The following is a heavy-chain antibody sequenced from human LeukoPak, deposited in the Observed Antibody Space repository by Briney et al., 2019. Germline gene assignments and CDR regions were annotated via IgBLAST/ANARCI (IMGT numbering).Heavy chain of an antibody. V-gene: IGHV3-53*01. Sequence: GRSLRLSCLASGFTFSSYAMHWVRQAPGKGLEWVSVIYSGGSTYYADSVKGRFTISRDNSKNTLYLQMNSLRAEDTAVYYCARVGYSSSWGNYWGQGTLVTVSS. J-gene: IGHJ4*02. CDR3: ARVGYSSSWGNY. CDR1: GFTFSSYA. D-gene: IGHD6-13*01. CDR2: IYSGGST.